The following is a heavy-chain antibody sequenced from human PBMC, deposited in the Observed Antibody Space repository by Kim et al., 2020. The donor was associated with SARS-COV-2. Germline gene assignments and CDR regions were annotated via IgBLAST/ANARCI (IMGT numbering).Heavy chain of an antibody. CDR3: ARDEPIPPGIAAAGTFWFDP. J-gene: IGHJ5*02. V-gene: IGHV1-69*13. CDR1: GGTFSSYA. CDR2: IIPIFGTA. D-gene: IGHD6-13*01. Sequence: SVKVSCKASGGTFSSYAISWVRQAPGQGLEWMGGIIPIFGTANYAQKFQGRVTITADESTSTAYMELSSLRSEDTAVYYCARDEPIPPGIAAAGTFWFDPWGQGTLVTVSS.